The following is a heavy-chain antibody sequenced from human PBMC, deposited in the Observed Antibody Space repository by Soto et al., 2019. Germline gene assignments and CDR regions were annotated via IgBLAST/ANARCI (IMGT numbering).Heavy chain of an antibody. Sequence: GGSLRLSCAASGFTFSSYGMHWVRQAPGKGLEWVAVIWYDGSNKYYADSVKGRFTISRDNSKNTLYLQMNSLRAEDTAVYYCARDGLGYCSGGSCEIGVSYYFDYWGQGTLVTVSS. CDR3: ARDGLGYCSGGSCEIGVSYYFDY. CDR2: IWYDGSNK. J-gene: IGHJ4*02. D-gene: IGHD2-15*01. V-gene: IGHV3-33*01. CDR1: GFTFSSYG.